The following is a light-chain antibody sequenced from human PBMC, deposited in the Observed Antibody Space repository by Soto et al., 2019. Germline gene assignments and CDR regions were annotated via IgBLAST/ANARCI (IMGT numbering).Light chain of an antibody. CDR2: EVT. Sequence: QSALTQPPSASGSPGQSVTISCTGTSSDVGGYNFVSWYQQHPGKAPKLMIFEVTKRPSGVPDRFSGSKSGHTASLTVSGLQAEYEADYSCTSYAGSNSVVFGGGTKLTVL. CDR3: TSYAGSNSVV. V-gene: IGLV2-8*01. J-gene: IGLJ2*01. CDR1: SSDVGGYNF.